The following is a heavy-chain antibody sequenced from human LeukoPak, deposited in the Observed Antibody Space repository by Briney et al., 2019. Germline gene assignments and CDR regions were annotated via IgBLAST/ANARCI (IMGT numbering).Heavy chain of an antibody. J-gene: IGHJ5*02. V-gene: IGHV4-59*01. CDR1: GGFISGYY. CDR2: IFYTGDT. CDR3: ARAYRLTSPRGFDP. D-gene: IGHD3-16*02. Sequence: TASETLSLTCTVSGGFISGYYWNWIRQSPGKGLEWIGYIFYTGDTDYNPSLRSRVTMSVDRSNNRFSLQLASVTTADSAFYYCARAYRLTSPRGFDPWGPGILVTVSS.